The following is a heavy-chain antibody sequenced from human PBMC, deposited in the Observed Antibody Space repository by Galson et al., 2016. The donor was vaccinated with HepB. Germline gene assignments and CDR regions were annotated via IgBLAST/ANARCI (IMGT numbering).Heavy chain of an antibody. CDR3: ARPSSSSWAFDY. Sequence: SLRLSCAASGLTFSRYRMHWVRQVPGNGLVWVPRINNDGGTPSYADSVKGRFTISRDNAKNSLYLQMNSLRAEDTAVYYCARPSSSSWAFDYWGQGTLVTVSS. J-gene: IGHJ4*02. D-gene: IGHD6-6*01. CDR2: INNDGGTP. CDR1: GLTFSRYR. V-gene: IGHV3-74*01.